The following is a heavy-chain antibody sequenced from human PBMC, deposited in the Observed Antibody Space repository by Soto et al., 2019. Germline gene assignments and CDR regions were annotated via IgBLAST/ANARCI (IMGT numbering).Heavy chain of an antibody. J-gene: IGHJ5*02. D-gene: IGHD2-2*01. V-gene: IGHV1-69*02. CDR2: IIPILGIA. CDR3: ARVDFVPAVPFDP. CDR1: GGTFSSYT. Sequence: SVKVSCKASGGTFSSYTISWVRQAPGQGLEWMGRIIPILGIANYAQKFQGRVTITADKSTSTAYMELSSLRSEDTAVYYCARVDFVPAVPFDPWGQGTLVTSPQ.